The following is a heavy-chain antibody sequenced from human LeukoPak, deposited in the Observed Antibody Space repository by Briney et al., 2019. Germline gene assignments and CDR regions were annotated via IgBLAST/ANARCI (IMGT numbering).Heavy chain of an antibody. CDR3: ARDPNWNQVDY. J-gene: IGHJ4*02. CDR1: GFTFSNYW. Sequence: SGGSLRLSCAASGFTFSNYWMQWVRQAPGKGPVWVSRINFDGTTTTYADSVKGRFTISRDNAKNTLYLQMNSLQVEDTALYYCARDPNWNQVDYWGQGTLVTVSS. V-gene: IGHV3-74*01. CDR2: INFDGTTT. D-gene: IGHD1-1*01.